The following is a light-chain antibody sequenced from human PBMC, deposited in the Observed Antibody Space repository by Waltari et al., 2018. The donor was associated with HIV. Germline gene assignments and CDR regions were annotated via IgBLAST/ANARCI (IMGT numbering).Light chain of an antibody. CDR1: ALPKNY. CDR2: EDN. J-gene: IGLJ2*01. CDR3: YSTDSSGNHRV. Sequence: SYELTQPPSVLVSPGQTARITCSGDALPKNYAYWYQQKSGQAPVLVIYEDNKRPSGIPERFSGSSSGTMATLTISGAQVEDEADYYCYSTDSSGNHRVFGGGTELIVL. V-gene: IGLV3-10*01.